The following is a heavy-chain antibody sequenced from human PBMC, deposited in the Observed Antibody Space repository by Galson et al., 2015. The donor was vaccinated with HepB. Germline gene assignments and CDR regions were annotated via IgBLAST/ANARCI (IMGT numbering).Heavy chain of an antibody. Sequence: SLRLSCASSGFTLSTYSMNWVRQAPGKGLEGVSSISSSSLYVYYADSVRGRFTVSRDNAKNSHYLQMNSLSAEDTAVYYCARVYGSGSYGYGMDVWGQGTTVTVS. V-gene: IGHV3-21*01. CDR3: ARVYGSGSYGYGMDV. J-gene: IGHJ6*02. CDR2: ISSSSLYV. D-gene: IGHD3-10*01. CDR1: GFTLSTYS.